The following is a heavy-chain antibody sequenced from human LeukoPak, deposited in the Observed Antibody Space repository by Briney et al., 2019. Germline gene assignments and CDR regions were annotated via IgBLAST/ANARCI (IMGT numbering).Heavy chain of an antibody. CDR2: ISYDGSNK. J-gene: IGHJ4*02. V-gene: IGHV3-30-3*01. Sequence: PGGFLRLSCAASGFTFSSYAMHWVRQAPGKGLEWVAVISYDGSNKYYADSVKGRFTISRDNSKNTLYLQMNSLRAEDTAVYYCARGGDAWDYWGQGTLVTVSS. CDR3: ARGGDAWDY. D-gene: IGHD2-21*02. CDR1: GFTFSSYA.